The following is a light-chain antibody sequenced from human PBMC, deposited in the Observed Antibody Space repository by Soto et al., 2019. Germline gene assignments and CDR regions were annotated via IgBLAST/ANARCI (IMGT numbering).Light chain of an antibody. CDR3: QQYGSSRT. CDR1: QSVSGSY. Sequence: EIVLTQSPGTLSLSPGERATLSCKASQSVSGSYLAWYQQKPGQAPRLLIYGASSRATGILDRFSGSGSGTDFTLTISRLEPEDFAVYYCQQYGSSRTFGGGTKVEIK. CDR2: GAS. V-gene: IGKV3-20*01. J-gene: IGKJ4*01.